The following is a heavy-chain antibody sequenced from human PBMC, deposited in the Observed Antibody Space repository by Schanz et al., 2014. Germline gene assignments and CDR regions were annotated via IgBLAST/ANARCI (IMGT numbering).Heavy chain of an antibody. J-gene: IGHJ4*02. V-gene: IGHV7-4-1*02. CDR3: ARRSAAATFDY. Sequence: QVQLVQSGSELKKPGASVNISCKASGYIFTNYVMNWVRQAPGQGLEWMGWINTNTGNPTYAQGFTGQFVFSLDTSVRTAYLQISSLKSEDTAMYYCARRSAAATFDYWGPGTLVAVSS. CDR1: GYIFTNYV. D-gene: IGHD6-13*01. CDR2: INTNTGNP.